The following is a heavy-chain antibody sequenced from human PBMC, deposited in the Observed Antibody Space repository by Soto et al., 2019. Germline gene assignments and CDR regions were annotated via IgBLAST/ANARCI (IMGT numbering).Heavy chain of an antibody. CDR1: GFTFSDHY. Sequence: GGSLRLSCAASGFTFSDHYMYWVRQAPVNGLEFVGRSRNKSNSYTTEYSASVQGIFTISIDYSHNSLYLQINSLKTEDTAVYYCITPYNPTRGTLDIWGQGTMVTVSS. CDR3: ITPYNPTRGTLDI. J-gene: IGHJ3*02. V-gene: IGHV3-72*01. D-gene: IGHD1-1*01. CDR2: SRNKSNSYTT.